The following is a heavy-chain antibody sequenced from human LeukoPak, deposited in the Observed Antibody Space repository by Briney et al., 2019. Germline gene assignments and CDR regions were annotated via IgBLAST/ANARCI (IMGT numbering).Heavy chain of an antibody. J-gene: IGHJ3*02. Sequence: SETLSLTCTVSVGSISSSSYYWGWIRQPPGEWLLWIGRFYYSRITYYNPSLKSRVTISVDTSKTQFSLKLSSVTAADTAVYYCARRSGITMIVVLISDAFDIWGQGKMVTVSS. D-gene: IGHD3-22*01. CDR1: VGSISSSSYY. CDR3: ARRSGITMIVVLISDAFDI. CDR2: FYYSRIT. V-gene: IGHV4-39*01.